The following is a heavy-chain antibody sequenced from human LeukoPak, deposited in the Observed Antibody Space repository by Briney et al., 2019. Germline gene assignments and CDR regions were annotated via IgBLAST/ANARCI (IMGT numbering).Heavy chain of an antibody. Sequence: GGSLRLSCAASGFTFSNYWMSWVRQAPGKGLEWVANVKQDGSEKYYVESVKGRFTISRDNAKNSLYLQMNSLRAEDTAVYYCARDGGGYGYYLEYWGQGTLVTVSS. CDR3: ARDGGGYGYYLEY. CDR2: VKQDGSEK. J-gene: IGHJ4*02. V-gene: IGHV3-7*05. D-gene: IGHD5-12*01. CDR1: GFTFSNYW.